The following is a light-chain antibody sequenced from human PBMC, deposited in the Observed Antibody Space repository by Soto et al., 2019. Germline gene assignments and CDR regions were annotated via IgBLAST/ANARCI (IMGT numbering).Light chain of an antibody. J-gene: IGLJ2*01. CDR1: SGHSSYA. CDR2: LNSDGSH. CDR3: QTWGSGIHVV. V-gene: IGLV4-69*01. Sequence: QTVLTQSPSDSASLGASVKLTCTLSSGHSSYAIAWHQQQPEKGPRYLMRLNSDGSHSKGDGIPDRFSGSSSGAERYLTISSLQSEDEADYYCQTWGSGIHVVFGGGTQLTVL.